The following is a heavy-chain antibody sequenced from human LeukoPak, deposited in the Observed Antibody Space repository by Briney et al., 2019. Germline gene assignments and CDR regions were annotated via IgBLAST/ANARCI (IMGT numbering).Heavy chain of an antibody. Sequence: GGSLRLSCAASGFTFSSYEMNWVRQAPGKGLEWGSYISSSGSTIYYADSVKGRFTISRDNAKSSLYLQMNSLRAEDTAVYYCARGPVYYYYGSGSYKYFDYWGQGTLVTVSS. CDR3: ARGPVYYYYGSGSYKYFDY. CDR2: ISSSGSTI. CDR1: GFTFSSYE. J-gene: IGHJ4*02. D-gene: IGHD3-10*01. V-gene: IGHV3-48*03.